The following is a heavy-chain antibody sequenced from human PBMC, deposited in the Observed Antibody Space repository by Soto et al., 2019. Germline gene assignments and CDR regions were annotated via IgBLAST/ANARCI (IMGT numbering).Heavy chain of an antibody. V-gene: IGHV1-3*01. D-gene: IGHD3-3*02. CDR1: GYTFSAYT. J-gene: IGHJ3*02. CDR3: ARDTETLGPRANDALDI. Sequence: ASVKVSCKSAGYTFSAYTMNWARQAPGQSLEWMGWINVGSGNTRYSQNFQCRVSITRDTSASTVYMELTGLKSEDTAMYYCARDTETLGPRANDALDIWGQGTMVTVSS. CDR2: INVGSGNT.